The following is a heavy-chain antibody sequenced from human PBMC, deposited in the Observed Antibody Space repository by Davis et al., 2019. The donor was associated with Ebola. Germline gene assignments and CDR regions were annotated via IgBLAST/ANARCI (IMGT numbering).Heavy chain of an antibody. CDR1: GGSISSSNW. J-gene: IGHJ3*02. CDR3: ARAAGGWQWRLPDAFDI. D-gene: IGHD6-19*01. V-gene: IGHV4-4*02. CDR2: IYHSGST. Sequence: SETLSLTCAVSGGSISSSNWWSWVRQPPGKGLEWIGEIYHSGSTNYNVSLKSRVAISLDTSKNQFSLKLSSVTAADTAVYYCARAAGGWQWRLPDAFDIWGQGTMVTVSS.